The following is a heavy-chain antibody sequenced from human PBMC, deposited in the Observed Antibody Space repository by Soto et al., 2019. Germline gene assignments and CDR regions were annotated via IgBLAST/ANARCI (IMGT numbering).Heavy chain of an antibody. V-gene: IGHV3-20*04. D-gene: IGHD6-13*01. Sequence: GGSLRLSCAASGFTFDDYGMSWVRQAPGKGLEWVSGINWNGGSTGYADSVKGRFTISRDNAKNSLYLQMNSLRAEDTALYYCAREMYRSSLGSYYGMDVWGQGTTVTVSS. CDR2: INWNGGST. CDR1: GFTFDDYG. J-gene: IGHJ6*02. CDR3: AREMYRSSLGSYYGMDV.